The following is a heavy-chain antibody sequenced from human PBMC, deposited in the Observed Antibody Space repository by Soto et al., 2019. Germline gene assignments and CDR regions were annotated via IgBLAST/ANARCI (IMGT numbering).Heavy chain of an antibody. CDR1: GFTFSSYA. J-gene: IGHJ6*02. CDR2: ISGSGGST. V-gene: IGHV3-23*01. Sequence: EVQLLESGGGLVQPGGSLRLSCAASGFTFSSYAMSWVRQAPGKGLEWVSAISGSGGSTYYADSVKGRFTISRDNSKNTLYLQMTSLRAEDTAVYYCAKDRPSMVRGVNTGYYYYGMDVWGQGTTVTVSS. CDR3: AKDRPSMVRGVNTGYYYYGMDV. D-gene: IGHD3-10*01.